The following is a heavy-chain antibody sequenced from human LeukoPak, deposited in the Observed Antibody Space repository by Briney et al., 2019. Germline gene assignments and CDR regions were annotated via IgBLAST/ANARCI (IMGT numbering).Heavy chain of an antibody. V-gene: IGHV3-33*01. CDR3: ARGPYQLVDH. CDR2: VWSDGNNK. CDR1: GFTFSSYG. J-gene: IGHJ4*02. Sequence: GGSLRLSCAASGFTFSSYGTHWVRQAPGKGVEWVAVVWSDGNNKYYADSVKGRFTISRDNPKNTLYLQMNSLRADDTAVYYCARGPYQLVDHWGQGTLVTVSS.